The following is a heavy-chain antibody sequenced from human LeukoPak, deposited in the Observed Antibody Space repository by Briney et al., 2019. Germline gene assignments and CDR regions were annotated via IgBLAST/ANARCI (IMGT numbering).Heavy chain of an antibody. Sequence: ASVKVPCKASGYTFTSYYMHWVRQAPGQGLEWMGIINPSGGSTSYAQKFQGRVTMTRDTSTSTVYMELSSLRSEDTAVYYCARDTAFGVVIIDPTQANAFDIWGQGTMVTVSS. V-gene: IGHV1-46*01. CDR2: INPSGGST. CDR1: GYTFTSYY. CDR3: ARDTAFGVVIIDPTQANAFDI. J-gene: IGHJ3*02. D-gene: IGHD3-3*01.